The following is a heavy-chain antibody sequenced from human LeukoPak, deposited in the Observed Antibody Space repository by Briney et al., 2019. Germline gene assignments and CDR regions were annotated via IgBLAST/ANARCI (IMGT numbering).Heavy chain of an antibody. Sequence: GGSLRLSCAASGFTFSSYWMSWVRQASGKGLEWVGRIRSKANSYATAYAAPVKGRFTISRDDSKNTAYLQMNSLKTEDTAVYYCTRPGSSFDYWGQGTLVTVSS. CDR1: GFTFSSYW. D-gene: IGHD6-13*01. CDR3: TRPGSSFDY. CDR2: IRSKANSYAT. V-gene: IGHV3-73*01. J-gene: IGHJ4*02.